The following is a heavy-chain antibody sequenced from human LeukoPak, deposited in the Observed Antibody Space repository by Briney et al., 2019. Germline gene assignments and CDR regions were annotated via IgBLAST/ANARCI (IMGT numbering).Heavy chain of an antibody. J-gene: IGHJ3*02. Sequence: SETLSLTCTVSGGSFSSYYWSWIRQPPGKGLEWIGYIYYSGSTNYNPSLKSRVTISVDTSKNQFSLKLSSVTAADTAAYYCARRGYCSSTSCYKAFDIWGQGTMVTVSS. CDR3: ARRGYCSSTSCYKAFDI. CDR1: GGSFSSYY. D-gene: IGHD2-2*02. CDR2: IYYSGST. V-gene: IGHV4-59*01.